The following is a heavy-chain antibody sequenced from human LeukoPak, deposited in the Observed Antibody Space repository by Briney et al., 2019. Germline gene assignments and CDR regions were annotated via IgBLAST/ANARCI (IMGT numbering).Heavy chain of an antibody. V-gene: IGHV4-59*08. CDR3: ASNYDISRYYFA. Sequence: SETLSLTCTVSGGSIRSYYWHWIRQPPGKGLEWVGDIYYNGSTNYYPALVNGVIISVDTTYNKFLLPQRYVTAADAAAYYCASNYDISRYYFAWGQGPRVSVSS. CDR1: GGSIRSYY. D-gene: IGHD3-22*01. J-gene: IGHJ1*01. CDR2: IYYNGST.